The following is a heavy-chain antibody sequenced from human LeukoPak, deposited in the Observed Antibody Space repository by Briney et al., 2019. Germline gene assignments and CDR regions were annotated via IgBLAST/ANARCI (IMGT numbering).Heavy chain of an antibody. CDR1: GFSLSTSGVG. CDR2: IYWNDNH. CDR3: ARRRADFGWFDP. J-gene: IGHJ5*01. Sequence: SGPTLVKPTQTLTLTCTFSGFSLSTSGVGVGWIRQPPGKALEWLALIYWNDNHHYTPSLRTRLTITKDTSKNQVVLTMTNMDPVDTATYYCARRRADFGWFDPWGQGILVTVSS. D-gene: IGHD3-10*01. V-gene: IGHV2-5*01.